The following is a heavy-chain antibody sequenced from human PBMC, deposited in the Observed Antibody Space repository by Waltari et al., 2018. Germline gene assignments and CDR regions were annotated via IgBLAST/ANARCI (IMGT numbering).Heavy chain of an antibody. CDR2: IYYSGST. V-gene: IGHV4-31*03. Sequence: QVQLQESGPGLVKPSQTLSLTCTVSGDSISSGGFYWSWIRQHPGEGLEWIGYIYYSGSTYYNPSLKSRVTISLDTSKNQFSLNLNSVTAADTAVYYCAKKTYGDYSFDYWGQGTLVTVSS. D-gene: IGHD4-17*01. CDR3: AKKTYGDYSFDY. J-gene: IGHJ4*02. CDR1: GDSISSGGFY.